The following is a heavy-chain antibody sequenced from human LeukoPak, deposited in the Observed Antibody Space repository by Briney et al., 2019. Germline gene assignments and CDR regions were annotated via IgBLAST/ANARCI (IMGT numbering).Heavy chain of an antibody. D-gene: IGHD3-22*01. J-gene: IGHJ3*02. CDR3: ARGYDSSGYGFAFDT. V-gene: IGHV4-59*10. CDR1: GGSFSGYY. Sequence: SETLSLTCAVYGGSFSGYYWSWIRQPAGKGLEWIGRIYTSGSTNYNPSLKSRVTMSVDTSKNQFSLKLSSVTAADTAVYYCARGYDSSGYGFAFDTWGQGTMVTVSS. CDR2: IYTSGST.